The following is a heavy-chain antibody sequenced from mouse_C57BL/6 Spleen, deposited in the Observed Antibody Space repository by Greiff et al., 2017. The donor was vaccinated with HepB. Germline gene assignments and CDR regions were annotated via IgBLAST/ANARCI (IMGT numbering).Heavy chain of an antibody. Sequence: EVQGVESGGGLVQPGGPLSLSCAASGFTFTDYYMSWVRQPPGKALEWLGFIRNKANGYTTEYSASVKGRFTISRDNSQSILYLQRHALRAEDSDTYYCARYRRGYAMDYWGQGTSVTVSS. J-gene: IGHJ4*01. V-gene: IGHV7-3*01. CDR2: IRNKANGYTT. CDR1: GFTFTDYY. CDR3: ARYRRGYAMDY.